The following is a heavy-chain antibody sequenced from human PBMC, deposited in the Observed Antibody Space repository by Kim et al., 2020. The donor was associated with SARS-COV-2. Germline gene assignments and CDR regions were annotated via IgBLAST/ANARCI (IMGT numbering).Heavy chain of an antibody. J-gene: IGHJ4*02. V-gene: IGHV3-30*05. Sequence: HADSAKGRFTLSRDSSKNTLYLQMNSLRVEGTAVYYCANMQYWGQGTLVSVSS. CDR3: ANMQY.